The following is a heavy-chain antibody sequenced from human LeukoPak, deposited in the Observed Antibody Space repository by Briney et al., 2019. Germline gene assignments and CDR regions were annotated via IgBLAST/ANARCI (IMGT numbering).Heavy chain of an antibody. CDR2: INPNSGDT. J-gene: IGHJ4*02. V-gene: IGHV1-2*02. CDR3: ARDGRITMVRGVMSY. CDR1: GYIFTGYY. Sequence: ASVKVSCKASGYIFTGYYMHWVRQAPGQGLEWMGWINPNSGDTNYAQKFQGRVTMTRDTSISTAYMELSRLRSDDTAVYYCARDGRITMVRGVMSYWGQRTLVTVSS. D-gene: IGHD3-10*01.